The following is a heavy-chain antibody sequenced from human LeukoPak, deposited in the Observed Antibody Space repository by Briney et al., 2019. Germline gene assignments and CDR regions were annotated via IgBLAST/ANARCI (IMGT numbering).Heavy chain of an antibody. D-gene: IGHD3-10*01. CDR1: GGTFSSYT. V-gene: IGHV1-69*02. CDR2: IIPILGIA. J-gene: IGHJ4*02. Sequence: ASVKVSCKASGGTFSSYTISWVRQAPGQGLEWMGRIIPILGIAKYAQKFQGRVTITADKSTSTAYMELSSLRSEDTAVYYCARAGMVNFYGSGSYYYFDYWGQGTLVTVSS. CDR3: ARAGMVNFYGSGSYYYFDY.